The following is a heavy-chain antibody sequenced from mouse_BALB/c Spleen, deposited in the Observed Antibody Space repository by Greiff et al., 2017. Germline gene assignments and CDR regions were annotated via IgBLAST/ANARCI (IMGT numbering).Heavy chain of an antibody. V-gene: IGHV1-77*01. CDR1: GYTFTDYY. Sequence: QVQLKQSGAELARPGASVKLSCKASGYTFTDYYINWVKQRTGQGLEWIGEIYPGSGNTYYNEKFKGKATLTADKSSSTAYMQLSSLTSEDSAVYFCARSWGYDKVFDYWGQGTTLTVSS. J-gene: IGHJ2*01. CDR2: IYPGSGNT. D-gene: IGHD2-2*01. CDR3: ARSWGYDKVFDY.